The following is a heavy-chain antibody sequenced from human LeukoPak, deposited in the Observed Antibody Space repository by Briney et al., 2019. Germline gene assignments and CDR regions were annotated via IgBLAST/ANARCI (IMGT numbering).Heavy chain of an antibody. CDR3: ARESGGDYHIDH. CDR2: IKEDGSEK. D-gene: IGHD4-17*01. J-gene: IGHJ4*02. Sequence: GGSLRLSCAASGFTFSSYWMTWVRQAPGKGLEWVANIKEDGSEKNYVDSVKGRFTISRDNAKNPLYLQMNSLRAEDTAVYSCARESGGDYHIDHWGQGALVTVSS. V-gene: IGHV3-7*01. CDR1: GFTFSSYW.